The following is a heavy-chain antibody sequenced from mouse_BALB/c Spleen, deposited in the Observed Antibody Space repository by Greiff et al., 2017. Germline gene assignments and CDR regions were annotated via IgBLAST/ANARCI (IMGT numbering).Heavy chain of an antibody. CDR3: ARPPSTMITGDWYFDV. D-gene: IGHD2-4*01. Sequence: EVHLVESGGGLVQPGGSLRLSCATSGFTFTDYYMSWVRQPPGKALEWLGFIRNKANGYTTEYSASVKGRFTISRDNSQSILYLQMNTLRAEDSATYYCARPPSTMITGDWYFDVWGAGTTVTVSS. V-gene: IGHV7-3*02. J-gene: IGHJ1*01. CDR1: GFTFTDYY. CDR2: IRNKANGYTT.